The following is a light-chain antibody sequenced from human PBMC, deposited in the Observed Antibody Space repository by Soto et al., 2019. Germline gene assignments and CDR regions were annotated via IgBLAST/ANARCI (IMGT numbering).Light chain of an antibody. CDR3: QQYGFSPIS. J-gene: IGKJ5*01. Sequence: EFVLTQPAGTLSLSPGERVTLSCRASQTVTNDYLAWYQQKDGQAPRLLIYDASTRATGVPDRFSGSGSGPEYTLTITRLEPEDFAVYSCQQYGFSPISFGQGTRLEIK. CDR1: QTVTNDY. V-gene: IGKV3-20*01. CDR2: DAS.